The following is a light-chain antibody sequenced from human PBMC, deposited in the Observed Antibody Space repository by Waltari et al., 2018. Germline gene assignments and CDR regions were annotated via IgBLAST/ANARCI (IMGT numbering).Light chain of an antibody. Sequence: QSLLTQPASASGTPGQRVTISCSGSTSNLGSNAVNWYQVVQGTAPKLLIYNNNRRPSGVPDRFSGSKSGTSASLAISGLQSDDEADYYCATWDDNLKGLFGGGTKLTVL. CDR2: NNN. V-gene: IGLV1-44*01. J-gene: IGLJ3*02. CDR1: TSNLGSNA. CDR3: ATWDDNLKGL.